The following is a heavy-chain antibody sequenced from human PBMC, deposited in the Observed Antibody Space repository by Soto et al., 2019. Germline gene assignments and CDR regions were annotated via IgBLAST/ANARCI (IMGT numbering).Heavy chain of an antibody. CDR3: ANLLYSNYVLTNC. V-gene: IGHV3-23*01. CDR2: ISGDGYST. Sequence: QPVGSLRLSCAASGFTFSSYAMSWVRQAPGKGLEWVSAISGDGYSTYSADSVKGRFTISRDNSKNTLYLRMNSLRAEDTAVYYCANLLYSNYVLTNCWGQGTLVTVSS. D-gene: IGHD4-4*01. CDR1: GFTFSSYA. J-gene: IGHJ4*02.